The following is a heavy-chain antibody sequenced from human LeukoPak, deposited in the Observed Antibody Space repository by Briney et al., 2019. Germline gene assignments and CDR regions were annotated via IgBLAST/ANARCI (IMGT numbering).Heavy chain of an antibody. CDR1: GFTFSSYG. J-gene: IGHJ3*02. D-gene: IGHD2-15*01. V-gene: IGHV3-30*02. CDR3: AGSLVPESAFDI. Sequence: GGSLRLSCAASGFTFSSYGMHWVRQAPGKGLEWVAFIRYDGSNKYYADSVKGRFTISRDNSKDTLYLQMNSLRAEDTAVYYCAGSLVPESAFDIWGQGTMVTVSS. CDR2: IRYDGSNK.